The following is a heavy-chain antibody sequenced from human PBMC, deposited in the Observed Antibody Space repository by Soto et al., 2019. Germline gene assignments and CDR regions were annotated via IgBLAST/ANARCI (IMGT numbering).Heavy chain of an antibody. CDR3: ARMVVAATHYYHGMDV. D-gene: IGHD2-15*01. V-gene: IGHV4-59*01. Sequence: SETLSLTCTVSGGSISSYYWSWIRQPPGKGLEWIGYIYYSGSTNYNPSLKSRVTISVDTSKNQFSLKLSSVTAADTAVYYCARMVVAATHYYHGMDVWGQGTTVTVSS. J-gene: IGHJ6*02. CDR1: GGSISSYY. CDR2: IYYSGST.